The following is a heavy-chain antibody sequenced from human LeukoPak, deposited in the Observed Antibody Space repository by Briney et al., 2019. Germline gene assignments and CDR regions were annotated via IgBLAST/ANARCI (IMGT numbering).Heavy chain of an antibody. CDR1: GGSLSSYY. CDR2: IYYSGST. Sequence: SETLSLTCTVSGGSLSSYYWSWIRQPPGKGLEWIGYIYYSGSTHHNPSLKSRVTISVDTSKNQFSLKLSSVTAADTAVYYCARERSSGWHDAFDIWGQGTMVIVSS. D-gene: IGHD6-19*01. CDR3: ARERSSGWHDAFDI. J-gene: IGHJ3*02. V-gene: IGHV4-59*01.